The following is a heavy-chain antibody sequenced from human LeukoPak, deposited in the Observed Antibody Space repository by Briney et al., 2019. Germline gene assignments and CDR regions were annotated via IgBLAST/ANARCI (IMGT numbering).Heavy chain of an antibody. V-gene: IGHV3-23*01. Sequence: GGSLRLSCAASGFTFSSYAMTWVRQAPGKGLEWVSVISGSGGSTYYADSVKGRFTISRDNSKHTLFLQMNSLRAEDTAVYYCAKGVSSVVYALNWFDPWGQGTLVTVSS. J-gene: IGHJ5*02. D-gene: IGHD2-8*02. CDR1: GFTFSSYA. CDR3: AKGVSSVVYALNWFDP. CDR2: ISGSGGST.